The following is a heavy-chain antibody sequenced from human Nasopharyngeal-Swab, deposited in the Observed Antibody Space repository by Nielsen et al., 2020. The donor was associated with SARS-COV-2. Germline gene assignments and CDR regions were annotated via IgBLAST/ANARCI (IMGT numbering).Heavy chain of an antibody. V-gene: IGHV3-20*04. J-gene: IGHJ4*02. CDR3: ARDLGGYVGY. CDR1: GFTFDDYG. CDR2: INWNGGST. Sequence: GESLKISCAASGFTFDDYGMSWVRQAPGKGLEWVSGINWNGGSTGYADSVKGRFTISRDNSKNTLYLQMNSLRAEDTAVYYCARDLGGYVGYWGQGTLVTVSS. D-gene: IGHD5-12*01.